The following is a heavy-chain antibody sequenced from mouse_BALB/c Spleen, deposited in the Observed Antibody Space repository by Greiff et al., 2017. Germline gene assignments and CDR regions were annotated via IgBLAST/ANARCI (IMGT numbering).Heavy chain of an antibody. V-gene: IGHV1S137*01. D-gene: IGHD2-14*01. Sequence: VKLVESGAELVRPGVSVKISCKGSGYTFTDYAMHWVKQSHAKSLEWIGVISTYYGDASYNQKFKGKATMTVDKSSSTAYMELARLTSEDSAIYYCARSPGRYDDRAMDYWGQGTSVTVSS. CDR3: ARSPGRYDDRAMDY. CDR1: GYTFTDYA. J-gene: IGHJ4*01. CDR2: ISTYYGDA.